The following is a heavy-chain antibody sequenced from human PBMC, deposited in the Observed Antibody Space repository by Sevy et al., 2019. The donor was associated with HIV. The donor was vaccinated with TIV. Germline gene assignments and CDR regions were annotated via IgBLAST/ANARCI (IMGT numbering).Heavy chain of an antibody. D-gene: IGHD6-13*01. V-gene: IGHV3-30*04. Sequence: GGSLRLSCAASGFTFSSYAMHWVRHAPGKGLEWVAVISYDGSNKYYADSVKGRFTISRDNSKNTLYLQMNSLRAEDTAVYYCARPQAAAGPHKRGFDPWGQGTLVTVSS. CDR3: ARPQAAAGPHKRGFDP. J-gene: IGHJ5*02. CDR2: ISYDGSNK. CDR1: GFTFSSYA.